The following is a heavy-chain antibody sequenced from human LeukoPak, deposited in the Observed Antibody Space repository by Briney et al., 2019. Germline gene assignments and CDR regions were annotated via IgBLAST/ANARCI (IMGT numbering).Heavy chain of an antibody. Sequence: PSETLSLTCAVYGGAFSGYYWSWIRQPPGKGAEWIGGINHSGSTNYNSSLKSRVTISVDTSKNQFSLKLSSVTAADTAVYYCARGRLAFLAAARYNWFDPWGQGTLVTVSS. J-gene: IGHJ5*02. CDR1: GGAFSGYY. V-gene: IGHV4-34*01. CDR2: INHSGST. CDR3: ARGRLAFLAAARYNWFDP. D-gene: IGHD6-25*01.